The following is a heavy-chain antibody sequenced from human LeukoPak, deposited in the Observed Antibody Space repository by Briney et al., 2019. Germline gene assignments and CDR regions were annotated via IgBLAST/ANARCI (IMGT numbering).Heavy chain of an antibody. CDR3: ARDGYSYGYFFDY. Sequence: SETLSLTCAVYGGSFSGYYWSWIRRPPGKGLEWIGEINHSGSTNYNPSLKSRVTISVDTSKNQFSLKLSSVTAADTAVYYCARDGYSYGYFFDYWGQGTLVTVSS. CDR1: GGSFSGYY. J-gene: IGHJ4*02. CDR2: INHSGST. V-gene: IGHV4-34*01. D-gene: IGHD5-18*01.